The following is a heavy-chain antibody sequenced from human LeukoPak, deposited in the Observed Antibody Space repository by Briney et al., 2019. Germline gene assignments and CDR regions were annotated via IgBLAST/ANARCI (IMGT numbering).Heavy chain of an antibody. J-gene: IGHJ6*02. Sequence: SVKVSCKASGGTFSSYAISWVRQAPGQGLEWMGRIIPILGIANYAQKLQGRVTITADKSTSTAYMELSSLRSEDTAVYYCASSYYYGSGSYYTPPEIYYYGMDVWGQGTTVTVSS. CDR3: ASSYYYGSGSYYTPPEIYYYGMDV. CDR1: GGTFSSYA. CDR2: IIPILGIA. V-gene: IGHV1-69*04. D-gene: IGHD3-10*01.